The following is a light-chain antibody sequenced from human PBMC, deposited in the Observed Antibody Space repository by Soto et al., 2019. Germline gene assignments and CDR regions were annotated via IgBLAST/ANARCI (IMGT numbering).Light chain of an antibody. J-gene: IGKJ1*01. CDR1: RTDSSN. V-gene: IGKV3-15*01. CDR2: GAS. Sequence: EIVMTQSPATLSVSTGERATLSCRASRTDSSNLAWYQQKPGQAPRLLIYGASTRASGIPARFSGSGSGTEFTLTISSLQSEDFATYYCQQTYKTPLTFGQGTKVDIK. CDR3: QQTYKTPLT.